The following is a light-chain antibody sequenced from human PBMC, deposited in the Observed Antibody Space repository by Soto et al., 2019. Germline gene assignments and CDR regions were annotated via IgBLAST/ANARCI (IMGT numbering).Light chain of an antibody. J-gene: IGKJ1*01. CDR1: QTIRRW. Sequence: DIEMTQSPSTLSASVGDRVTITCRASQTIRRWLAWYQQRPGKDPTVLIYDASTLESGVPARFSGSGSETEFTLTISSLQPEDSATYYCQHYNSDPWTFGQGTKVEIK. CDR3: QHYNSDPWT. V-gene: IGKV1-5*01. CDR2: DAS.